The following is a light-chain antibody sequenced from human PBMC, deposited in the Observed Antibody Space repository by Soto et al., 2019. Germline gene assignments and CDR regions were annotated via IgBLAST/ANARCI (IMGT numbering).Light chain of an antibody. V-gene: IGKV3-15*01. CDR2: GAS. CDR1: QSVSSN. Sequence: EIVMTQSPATQSVSPGERASLSCRASQSVSSNLAWYQQKPGQAPRLLIYGASTRATGIPARFSGSGSGTDFTLTISSLQSADFAVYYCQQYNNWPFTFGPGTKVDIK. J-gene: IGKJ3*01. CDR3: QQYNNWPFT.